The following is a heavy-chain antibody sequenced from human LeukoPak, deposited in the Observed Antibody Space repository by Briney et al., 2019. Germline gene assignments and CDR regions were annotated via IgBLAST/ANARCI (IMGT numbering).Heavy chain of an antibody. CDR2: MNSDGSST. J-gene: IGHJ3*02. CDR1: GISFSRYW. CDR3: AREIFNGFDI. V-gene: IGHV3-74*01. Sequence: PGGSLRLSCAASGISFSRYWMHWVRQAPGKGLVWVSRMNSDGSSTNYADSVKGRFTISRDNAKNTLFLQMNSLRAEDTAVYYCAREIFNGFDIWGQGTMVTVSS.